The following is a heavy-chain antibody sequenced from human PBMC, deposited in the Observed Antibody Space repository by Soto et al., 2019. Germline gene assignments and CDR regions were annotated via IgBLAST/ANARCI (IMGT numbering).Heavy chain of an antibody. V-gene: IGHV1-3*01. J-gene: IGHJ4*02. Sequence: ASVKVSCKASGYTFTSYAMHWVRQAPGQRLEWMGWINAGNGNTKYSQKFQGRVTITRDTSASTAYMEPSSLRSEDTAVYYCARASITIFGVIKGNIDYWGQGTLVSVSS. D-gene: IGHD3-3*01. CDR3: ARASITIFGVIKGNIDY. CDR1: GYTFTSYA. CDR2: INAGNGNT.